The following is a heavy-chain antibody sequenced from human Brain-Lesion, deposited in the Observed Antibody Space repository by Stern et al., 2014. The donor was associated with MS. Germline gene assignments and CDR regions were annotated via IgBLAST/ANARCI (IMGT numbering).Heavy chain of an antibody. Sequence: VQLVESGPGLVKPSQTLSLSCTVSGGSISSGGYYWSWIRQPAGKGLEWIGRIFNSGSTSYNPSLKSRVPISIDTPKNQFSLRLNPMTAADTAVYYCARGRVVPGFQYYATDVWGQGTTVIVSS. J-gene: IGHJ6*02. CDR2: IFNSGST. CDR3: ARGRVVPGFQYYATDV. D-gene: IGHD2-2*01. CDR1: GGSISSGGYY. V-gene: IGHV4-61*02.